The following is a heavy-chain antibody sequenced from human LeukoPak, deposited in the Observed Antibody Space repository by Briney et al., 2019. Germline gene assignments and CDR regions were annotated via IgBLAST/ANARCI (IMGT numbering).Heavy chain of an antibody. Sequence: NPSETLSLTCAVYGGSFSGYYWSWIRQPPGKGLEWIGEINHSGSTNYNPSLKSRVTISVDTSKNQFSLKLSSVTAADTAVYYCARVEVVVVAATLYYYYYYMDVWGKGTTVTVSS. CDR3: ARVEVVVVAATLYYYYYYMDV. J-gene: IGHJ6*03. CDR1: GGSFSGYY. CDR2: INHSGST. D-gene: IGHD2-15*01. V-gene: IGHV4-34*01.